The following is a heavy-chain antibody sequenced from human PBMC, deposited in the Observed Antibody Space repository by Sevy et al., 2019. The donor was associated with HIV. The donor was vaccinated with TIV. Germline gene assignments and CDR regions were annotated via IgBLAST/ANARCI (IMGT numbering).Heavy chain of an antibody. CDR1: GFTVSNYW. CDR2: IKEDGKET. V-gene: IGHV3-7*03. D-gene: IGHD5-18*01. CDR3: ARDKNSAMVTPFDF. J-gene: IGHJ4*02. Sequence: GESLKISCVASGFTVSNYWMNWVRQAPGMGLEWVAKIKEDGKETYYVDSVKGRFTISRDNAKNSLYLQMTSLRAEDTAVYYCARDKNSAMVTPFDFWGQRTLVTVSS.